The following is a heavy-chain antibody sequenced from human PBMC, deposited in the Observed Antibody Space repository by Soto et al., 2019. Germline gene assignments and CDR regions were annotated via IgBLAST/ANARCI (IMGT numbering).Heavy chain of an antibody. CDR3: ARESGDNWDYEAY. CDR1: GGSISSYH. CDR2: IYTSGNT. D-gene: IGHD1-7*01. V-gene: IGHV4-4*07. Sequence: QVQLQESGPGLVKPLETLSLTCTVSGGSISSYHWSWIRQSAGKGLEWIGRIYTSGNTHYNPSLKSRVTVSIDTSMNQFFLTVNSVTAADSAVYYCARESGDNWDYEAYWGQGTPVTVSS. J-gene: IGHJ4*02.